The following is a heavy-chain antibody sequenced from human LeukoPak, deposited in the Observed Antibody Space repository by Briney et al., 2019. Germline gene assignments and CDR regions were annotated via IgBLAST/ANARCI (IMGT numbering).Heavy chain of an antibody. CDR1: GGSFTDYY. V-gene: IGHV4-34*01. CDR3: ARHKHTSGFYYYFDI. Sequence: SETLSLTCAIYGGSFTDYYCNWIRQPPGKGLEWIGEINHGGSTNYNPSLRSRVTVSVDRSKKQFSLRLSSVTAADTAVYYCARHKHTSGFYYYFDIWGQGTLVTVSS. D-gene: IGHD3-22*01. CDR2: INHGGST. J-gene: IGHJ3*02.